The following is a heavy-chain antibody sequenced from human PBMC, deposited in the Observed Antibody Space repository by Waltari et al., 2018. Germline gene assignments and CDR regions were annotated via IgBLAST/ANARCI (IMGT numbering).Heavy chain of an antibody. V-gene: IGHV4-61*02. CDR1: GGSISSGSYY. Sequence: QVQLQESGPGLVKPSQTLSLTCTVPGGSISSGSYYWSWIRQPAGKGLGWIGRIYTSGSTNYNPSLKSRVTISVDTSKNQFSLKLSSVTAADTAVYYCARASLYYDILTGYYTQSPDYWGQGTLVTVSS. CDR2: IYTSGST. J-gene: IGHJ4*02. CDR3: ARASLYYDILTGYYTQSPDY. D-gene: IGHD3-9*01.